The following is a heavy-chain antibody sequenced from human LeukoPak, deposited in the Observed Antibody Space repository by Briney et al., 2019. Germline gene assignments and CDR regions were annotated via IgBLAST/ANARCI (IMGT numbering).Heavy chain of an antibody. V-gene: IGHV3-11*01. Sequence: GGSLRLSCAASGFTFSDYYMSWIRQAPGKGLEWVSYISSSGSTIYYADSVKGRFTISRDNAKNSLYLQMNSLRAEDTAVYYCASDGRAGPNYFDYWGQGTLVTVSS. CDR3: ASDGRAGPNYFDY. D-gene: IGHD6-19*01. J-gene: IGHJ4*02. CDR1: GFTFSDYY. CDR2: ISSSGSTI.